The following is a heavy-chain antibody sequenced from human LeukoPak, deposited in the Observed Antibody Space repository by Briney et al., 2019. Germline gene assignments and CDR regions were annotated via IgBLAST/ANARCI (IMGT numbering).Heavy chain of an antibody. V-gene: IGHV3-48*01. J-gene: IGHJ5*02. CDR1: GFTFSSYS. CDR3: ARIGVTMVRGVIIWSGFDP. D-gene: IGHD3-10*01. Sequence: GGSLRLSCAASGFTFSSYSMNWVRQAPGKGLEWVSYISSSSSTIYYADSVKGRFTISRDNAKNSLYLQMNSLRAEDTAVYYCARIGVTMVRGVIIWSGFDPWGQGTLVTVST. CDR2: ISSSSSTI.